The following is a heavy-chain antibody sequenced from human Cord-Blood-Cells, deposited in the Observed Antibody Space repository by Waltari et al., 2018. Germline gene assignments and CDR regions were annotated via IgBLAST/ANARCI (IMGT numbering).Heavy chain of an antibody. D-gene: IGHD6-13*01. CDR1: GFTVSSNY. CDR3: ARDSGYSSSWSFDY. CDR2: IYSGGST. J-gene: IGHJ4*02. Sequence: EVQLVESGGGLIQPGGSLRLSCAASGFTVSSNYMSWSRQAPGKGLEWVSVIYSGGSTYYADSVKGRFTISRDNSKNTLYLQMNSLRAEDTDVYYCARDSGYSSSWSFDYWGQGTLVTVSS. V-gene: IGHV3-53*01.